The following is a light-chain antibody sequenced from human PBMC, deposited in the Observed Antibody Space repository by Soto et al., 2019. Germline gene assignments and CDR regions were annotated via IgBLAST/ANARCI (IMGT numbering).Light chain of an antibody. J-gene: IGLJ1*01. V-gene: IGLV1-51*01. Sequence: QSALPRPPSVTAAPGHQVTISCSGSRSHIGDNYVSWYQHLPGTAPKLVVYDNDRRPSGIPGRFSGSKSGTSATLVITGLQTGYEDDDDCAAWLDSLSGYVFGSGTKFTV. CDR1: RSHIGDNY. CDR2: DND. CDR3: AAWLDSLSGYV.